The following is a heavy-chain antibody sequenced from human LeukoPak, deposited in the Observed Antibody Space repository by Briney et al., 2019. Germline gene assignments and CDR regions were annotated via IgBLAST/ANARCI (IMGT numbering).Heavy chain of an antibody. J-gene: IGHJ4*02. D-gene: IGHD5-12*01. CDR1: GVTFSSYA. CDR3: ARDRRYSGYDSFDY. CDR2: IIPIFGTA. Sequence: SVKVSCKASGVTFSSYAISWVRQAPGQGLEWMGRIIPIFGTANYAQKFQGRVTITTDESTSTAYMELSSLRSEDTAVYYCARDRRYSGYDSFDYWGQGTLVTVSS. V-gene: IGHV1-69*05.